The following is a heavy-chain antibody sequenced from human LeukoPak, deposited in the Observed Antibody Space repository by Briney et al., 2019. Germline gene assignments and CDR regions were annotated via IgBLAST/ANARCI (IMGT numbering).Heavy chain of an antibody. J-gene: IGHJ1*01. CDR1: GFTFSSYW. CDR3: ATYSSSNGREFQY. V-gene: IGHV3-74*01. Sequence: PGGSLRLSCAASGFTFSSYWMHWVRQVPGKGLVWVSRINIDGSSTSYADSVKGRFTISRDNAKNSLYLQMNSLRAEDTAVYYCATYSSSNGREFQYWGQGTLVTVSS. D-gene: IGHD2-2*01. CDR2: INIDGSST.